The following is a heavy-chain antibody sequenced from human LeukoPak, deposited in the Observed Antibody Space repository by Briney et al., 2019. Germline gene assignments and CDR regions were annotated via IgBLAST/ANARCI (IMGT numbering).Heavy chain of an antibody. V-gene: IGHV4-4*07. CDR1: GGSISSYY. CDR3: ARSELLWFGGVNSGFDY. CDR2: IYSSGST. D-gene: IGHD3-10*01. Sequence: SETLSLTCTVSGGSISSYYWSWIRQPAGKGLEWIGRIYSSGSTNYNPSLKSRVTMSVDTSKKQFSLKLSSVTAADTAVYYCARSELLWFGGVNSGFDYWGQGTLVTVSS. J-gene: IGHJ4*02.